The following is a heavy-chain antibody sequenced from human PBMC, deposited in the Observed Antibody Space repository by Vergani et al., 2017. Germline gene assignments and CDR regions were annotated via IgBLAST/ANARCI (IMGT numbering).Heavy chain of an antibody. V-gene: IGHV4-38-2*01. D-gene: IGHD3-3*01. CDR2: IHNRGKT. J-gene: IGHJ2*01. Sequence: QVRLEESGPGLVKPSETLSLTCSVSGYSIGSGFYWAWIRQSPGEGLQWLTSIHNRGKTYHNPSPKSRVSVSLDTSKNRFSRNLTLVTATDTAVSYCARSQSDYWYFDLWGPGSLVTVSS. CDR1: GYSIGSGFY. CDR3: ARSQSDYWYFDL.